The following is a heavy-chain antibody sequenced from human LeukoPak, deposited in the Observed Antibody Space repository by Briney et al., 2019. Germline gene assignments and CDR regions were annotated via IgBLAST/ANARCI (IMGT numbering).Heavy chain of an antibody. CDR3: ARAGLYSNDAFDI. Sequence: PSETLSLTCAVYGGSFSGYYWSWIRQPPGKGLEWIGEINHSGSTNYNPSLKSRVTISVDTSKNQFSLKLSSVTAADTAVYYCARAGLYSNDAFDIWGQGTMVTVSS. V-gene: IGHV4-34*01. J-gene: IGHJ3*02. D-gene: IGHD6-13*01. CDR1: GGSFSGYY. CDR2: INHSGST.